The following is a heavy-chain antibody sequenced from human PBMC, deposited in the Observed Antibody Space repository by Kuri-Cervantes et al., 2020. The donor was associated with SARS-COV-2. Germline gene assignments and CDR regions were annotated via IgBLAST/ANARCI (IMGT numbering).Heavy chain of an antibody. J-gene: IGHJ6*03. V-gene: IGHV3-23*01. CDR1: GFTFSNYA. CDR2: ISGSGGST. D-gene: IGHD4-23*01. Sequence: GGSLRLSCAASGFTFSNYAMNWVRQAPGKGLEWVSGISGSGGSTYYADSVKGRFTISRDNSKNTLFLQMNSLRVEDTAVYYCAREVRTVGYYYYMDVWGKGTTVTVSS. CDR3: AREVRTVGYYYYMDV.